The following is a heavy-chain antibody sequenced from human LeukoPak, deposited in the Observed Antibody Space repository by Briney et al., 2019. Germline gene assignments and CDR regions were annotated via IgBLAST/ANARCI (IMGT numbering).Heavy chain of an antibody. J-gene: IGHJ4*02. CDR2: ISYDGSNK. CDR3: ARAFDFWSGYDY. D-gene: IGHD3-3*01. CDR1: GFTFSSYA. Sequence: GGSLRLSCAASGFTFSSYAMHWVRQAPGKGLEWVAVISYDGSNKYYADSVKGRFTISRDNSKNTLYLQMNSLRAEDTAVYYCARAFDFWSGYDYWGQGTLVTVSS. V-gene: IGHV3-30-3*01.